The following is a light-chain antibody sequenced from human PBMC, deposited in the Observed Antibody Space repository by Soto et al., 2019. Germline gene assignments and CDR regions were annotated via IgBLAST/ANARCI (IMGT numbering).Light chain of an antibody. CDR3: LQRSNWPPL. Sequence: EIVLTQSPATLYLSPGERATLSCRASQSVSSYLAGYQQKPGQAPRLLIYDASNRATGIPARFSGSGSGTDFSLTISCRDPEDFAVYYCLQRSNWPPLFGPGTKVYIK. V-gene: IGKV3-11*01. CDR1: QSVSSY. CDR2: DAS. J-gene: IGKJ3*01.